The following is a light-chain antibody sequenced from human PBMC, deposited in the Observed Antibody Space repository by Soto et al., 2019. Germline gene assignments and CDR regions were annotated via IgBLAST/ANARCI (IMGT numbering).Light chain of an antibody. V-gene: IGKV3-11*01. CDR1: QSVRRY. CDR3: QQRSNWPVT. J-gene: IGKJ1*01. CDR2: DAS. Sequence: EIVLTQSPATLSLSPGVRATLSCRASQSVRRYLAWYQQKPGQTPRLLIYDASNRATDIPARFSGSGSGTDFTLTISSLEPEDFAVYYCQQRSNWPVTFGQGTRVEIK.